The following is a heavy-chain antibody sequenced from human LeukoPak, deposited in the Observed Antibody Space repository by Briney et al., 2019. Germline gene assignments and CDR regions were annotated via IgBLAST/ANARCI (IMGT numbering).Heavy chain of an antibody. CDR1: GFTFSTYW. J-gene: IGHJ4*02. V-gene: IGHV3-74*01. D-gene: IGHD2-15*01. CDR2: ISSDASIT. Sequence: GGSLRLSCAASGFTFSTYWMHWVRQDPGKGLVWVSRISSDASITSYADPVKGRFTISRNNAKNTLYLQMNSLRAEDTALYYCATSARTYLGSSLDYWGQGTLVTVSS. CDR3: ATSARTYLGSSLDY.